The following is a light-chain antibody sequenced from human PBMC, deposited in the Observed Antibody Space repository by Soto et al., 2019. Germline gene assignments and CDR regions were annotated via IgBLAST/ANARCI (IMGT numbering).Light chain of an antibody. J-gene: IGLJ2*01. Sequence: QSVLTQPPSASGTPGQRVTISCSGSSSNIGSYTVNWYQQLPGTAPKLLIYSNNQRPSGVPDRFSGSKSGTSVSLAISGLQSEDEADYYCAAWDDSLNGVVFGGGTSSPS. CDR2: SNN. V-gene: IGLV1-44*01. CDR3: AAWDDSLNGVV. CDR1: SSNIGSYT.